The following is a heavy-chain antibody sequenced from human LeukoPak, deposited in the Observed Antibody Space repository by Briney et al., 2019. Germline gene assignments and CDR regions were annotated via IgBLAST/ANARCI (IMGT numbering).Heavy chain of an antibody. V-gene: IGHV7-4-1*02. CDR1: GYTFTSYA. Sequence: ASVKVSCKASGYTFTSYAMNWVRQAPGQGLEWMGWINTNTGNPTYAQGFTGRFVFSLDTSVSTAYLQISSPKAEDTAVYYCARLILDTAMVRPGFREDYYYYYYMDVWGKGTTVTVSS. CDR2: INTNTGNP. D-gene: IGHD5-18*01. J-gene: IGHJ6*03. CDR3: ARLILDTAMVRPGFREDYYYYYYMDV.